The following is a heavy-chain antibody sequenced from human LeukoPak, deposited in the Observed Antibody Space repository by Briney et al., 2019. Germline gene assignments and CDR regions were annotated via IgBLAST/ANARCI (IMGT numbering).Heavy chain of an antibody. CDR2: ISYDGSNK. D-gene: IGHD3-9*01. CDR3: AKDGGEYYDILTGYYPRLYYMDV. CDR1: GFTFSSYG. V-gene: IGHV3-30*18. Sequence: GGSLRLSCAASGFTFSSYGMHWVRQAPGKGLEWVAVISYDGSNKYYADSVKGRFTISRDNSRNTLYLQMNSLRAEDTAVYYCAKDGGEYYDILTGYYPRLYYMDVWGKGTTVTISS. J-gene: IGHJ6*03.